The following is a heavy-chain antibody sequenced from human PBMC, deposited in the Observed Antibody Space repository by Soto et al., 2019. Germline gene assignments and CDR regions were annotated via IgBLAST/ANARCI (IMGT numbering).Heavy chain of an antibody. CDR3: ARAAAARPVYNWFDP. Sequence: SETLSLTCAVYGGSFSGYYWSWIRQPPGKGLEWIGEINHSGSTNYNPSLKSRVTISVDTSKNQFSLKLSSVTAADTAVYYCARAAAARPVYNWFDPWGQGTLVTVPS. CDR1: GGSFSGYY. CDR2: INHSGST. D-gene: IGHD6-6*01. V-gene: IGHV4-34*01. J-gene: IGHJ5*02.